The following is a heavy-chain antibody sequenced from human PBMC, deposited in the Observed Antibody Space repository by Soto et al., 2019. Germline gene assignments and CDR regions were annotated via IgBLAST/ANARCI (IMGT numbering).Heavy chain of an antibody. Sequence: QVQLQESGPGLVKPSETLSLTCTVSGDSMTKYYWSWIRQPAGNGLEWIGRIYTNGSTNYNPSLKSRVTRSIDTSNKLFSLSLKSVTAADTAVYYCARTVGAAYYFDFWGQGALVTVSS. J-gene: IGHJ4*02. V-gene: IGHV4-4*07. D-gene: IGHD1-26*01. CDR3: ARTVGAAYYFDF. CDR1: GDSMTKYY. CDR2: IYTNGST.